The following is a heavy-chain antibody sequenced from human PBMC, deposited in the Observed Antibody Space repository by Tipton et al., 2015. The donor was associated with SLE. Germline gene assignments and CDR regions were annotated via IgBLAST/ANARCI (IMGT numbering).Heavy chain of an antibody. J-gene: IGHJ4*02. CDR2: ISYSGAT. CDR3: ARLTPWGYDY. D-gene: IGHD7-27*01. V-gene: IGHV4-39*07. CDR1: GDSISSGSYF. Sequence: TLSLTCTVSGDSISSGSYFWDWIRQPPGKGLMLIGSISYSGATSYNPSLKSRVTISVDTSKNQFSLSLISVTAADTAVYYCARLTPWGYDYWGPGMLVTVSS.